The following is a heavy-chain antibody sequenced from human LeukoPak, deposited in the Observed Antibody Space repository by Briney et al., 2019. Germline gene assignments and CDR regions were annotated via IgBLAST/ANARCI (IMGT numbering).Heavy chain of an antibody. J-gene: IGHJ5*02. V-gene: IGHV4-59*01. CDR2: IYYSGST. CDR1: GGSISSYY. Sequence: SETLSLTCTVSGGSISSYYWSWIRQPPGEGLEWIGYIYYSGSTNYNPSLKSRVTISVDTSKNQFSLKLSSVTAADTAVYYCARDLRGGYYYGSGDHWFDPWGQGTLVTVSS. CDR3: ARDLRGGYYYGSGDHWFDP. D-gene: IGHD3-10*01.